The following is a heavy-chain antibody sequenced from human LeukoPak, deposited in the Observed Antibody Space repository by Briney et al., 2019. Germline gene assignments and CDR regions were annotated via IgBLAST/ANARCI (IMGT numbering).Heavy chain of an antibody. D-gene: IGHD1-26*01. J-gene: IGHJ2*01. CDR1: GYTFSSND. CDR3: TRVPTNSGSYYYYFDL. CDR2: MNPHSGNT. V-gene: IGHV1-8*01. Sequence: GASVEVSCKASGYTFSSNDINWVRQATGQGLEWMGWMNPHSGNTGYAQKFQGRVTITRNSSISTAYMELSSLRSEDTAVYYCTRVPTNSGSYYYYFDLWGRGTLVTVSS.